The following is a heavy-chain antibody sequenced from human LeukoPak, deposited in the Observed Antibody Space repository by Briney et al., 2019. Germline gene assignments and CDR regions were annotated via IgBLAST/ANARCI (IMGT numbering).Heavy chain of an antibody. Sequence: PSETLSLTCTVSGGSFGSGSYYWSWIRQPPGKGLEWIGYIYYSGSTNYNPSLKSRVTISVDTSKNQFSLKLSSVTAADTAVYYCARVNDFWSGPFDYWGQGTLVTVSS. CDR2: IYYSGST. J-gene: IGHJ4*02. V-gene: IGHV4-61*01. CDR3: ARVNDFWSGPFDY. CDR1: GGSFGSGSYY. D-gene: IGHD3-3*01.